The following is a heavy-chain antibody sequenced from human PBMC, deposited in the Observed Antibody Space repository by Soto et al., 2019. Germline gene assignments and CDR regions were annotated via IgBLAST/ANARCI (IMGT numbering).Heavy chain of an antibody. D-gene: IGHD3-22*01. CDR1: GFTFSSYA. J-gene: IGHJ4*02. CDR3: AKSVTMIVVAQYYFDY. CDR2: ISGSGGST. V-gene: IGHV3-23*01. Sequence: LRLSCAASGFTFSSYAMSWVRQAPGKGLEWVSAISGSGGSTYYADSVKGRFTISRDNSKNTLYLQMNSLRAEDTAVYYCAKSVTMIVVAQYYFDYWGQGTLVTVSS.